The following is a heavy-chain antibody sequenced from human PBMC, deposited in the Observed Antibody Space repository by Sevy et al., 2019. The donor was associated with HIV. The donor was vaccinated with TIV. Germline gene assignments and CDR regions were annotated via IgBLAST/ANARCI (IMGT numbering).Heavy chain of an antibody. Sequence: GGSLRLSCAASGFTFSSYAMSWVRQAPGKGLEWVSAISGSGGSTYYTDSVKGRFTISRDNSKNTLYLQMNSLRAEDTAVYYCAKPAVSGSYYAGLVYWGQGTLVTVSS. CDR3: AKPAVSGSYYAGLVY. D-gene: IGHD1-26*01. J-gene: IGHJ4*02. CDR2: ISGSGGST. V-gene: IGHV3-23*01. CDR1: GFTFSSYA.